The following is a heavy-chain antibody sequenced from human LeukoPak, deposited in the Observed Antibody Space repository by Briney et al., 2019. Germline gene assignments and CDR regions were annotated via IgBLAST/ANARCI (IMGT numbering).Heavy chain of an antibody. Sequence: GASVTVSCKASGYIFTAYYLHWVRQAPRQGPEWMGWIKADSGDTNYARKFQGRVTMTRDTSITTVYMELSSLTSDDTAVYYCTRIGDGYPYWGQGSLVTVSS. CDR2: IKADSGDT. D-gene: IGHD5-24*01. V-gene: IGHV1-2*02. J-gene: IGHJ4*02. CDR3: TRIGDGYPY. CDR1: GYIFTAYY.